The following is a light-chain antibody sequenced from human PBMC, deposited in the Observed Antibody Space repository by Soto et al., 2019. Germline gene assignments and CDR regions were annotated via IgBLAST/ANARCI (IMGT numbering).Light chain of an antibody. CDR3: QHYNSYSEA. Sequence: DIQMTQSPTTVSASVGDRVTITCRASQNINTWLAWYQQKPGKAPKLLILKASTLESGVPSRFSGSGSGTEFTLTISSLQPDDFATYYCQHYNSYSEAFGQGTKVGIK. J-gene: IGKJ1*01. CDR1: QNINTW. CDR2: KAS. V-gene: IGKV1-5*03.